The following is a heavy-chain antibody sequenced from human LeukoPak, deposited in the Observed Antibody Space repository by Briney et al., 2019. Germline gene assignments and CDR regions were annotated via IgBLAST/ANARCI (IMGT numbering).Heavy chain of an antibody. CDR2: ISYDGSNK. CDR3: ARDLVRDGALALDY. V-gene: IGHV3-30*04. J-gene: IGHJ4*02. D-gene: IGHD2-21*02. CDR1: GFTFSSYD. Sequence: GRSLRLSCAAAGFTFSSYDMQWVSQAPGKGGEGVAGISYDGSNKYYEDSVKGRVTISRDNSKNTLYLQMTSLRAEDTAVYYCARDLVRDGALALDYWGQGTLVTVSS.